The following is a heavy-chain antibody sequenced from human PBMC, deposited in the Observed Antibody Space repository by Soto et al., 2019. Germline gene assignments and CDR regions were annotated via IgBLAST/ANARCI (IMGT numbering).Heavy chain of an antibody. V-gene: IGHV4-34*01. CDR2: INHSGST. CDR3: ARVSYCSSTSCYRGRDYYYYMDV. J-gene: IGHJ6*03. CDR1: GGSFSGYY. D-gene: IGHD2-2*01. Sequence: SETLSLTCAVYGGSFSGYYWSWIRQPPGKGLEWIGEINHSGSTNYNPSLKSRVTISVDTSKNQFSLKLSSVTAADTAVYYCARVSYCSSTSCYRGRDYYYYMDVWGKGTTVTVSS.